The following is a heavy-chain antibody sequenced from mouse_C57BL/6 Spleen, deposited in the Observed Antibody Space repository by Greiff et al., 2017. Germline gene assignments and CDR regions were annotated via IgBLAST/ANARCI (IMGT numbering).Heavy chain of an antibody. J-gene: IGHJ3*01. V-gene: IGHV1-62-2*01. CDR3: ARHEERGIYYGNPFAY. D-gene: IGHD2-1*01. CDR2: FYPGSGSI. CDR1: GYTFTEYT. Sequence: VQLQESGAELVKPGASVKLSCKASGYTFTEYTIHWVKQRSGQGLEWIGWFYPGSGSIKYNEKFKDKATLTADKSSSTVYMELSRLTSEDSAVYFCARHEERGIYYGNPFAYWGQGTLVTVSA.